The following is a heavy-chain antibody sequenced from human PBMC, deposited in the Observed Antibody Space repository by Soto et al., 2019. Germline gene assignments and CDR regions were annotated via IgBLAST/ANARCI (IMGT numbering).Heavy chain of an antibody. Sequence: SVKVSCKASGGTFSSYAISWVRQAPGQGLEWMGGIIPNFGTANYAQKFQGRVTMTADKSTSTAYMELSRLRSDDTAVYYCARERIGYCSGGSCYDFDYWGQGTLVTVSS. CDR2: IIPNFGTA. V-gene: IGHV1-69*06. D-gene: IGHD2-15*01. CDR1: GGTFSSYA. CDR3: ARERIGYCSGGSCYDFDY. J-gene: IGHJ4*02.